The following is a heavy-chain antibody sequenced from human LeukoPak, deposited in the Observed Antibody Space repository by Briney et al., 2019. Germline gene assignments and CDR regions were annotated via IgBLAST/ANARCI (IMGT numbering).Heavy chain of an antibody. D-gene: IGHD3-3*02. V-gene: IGHV4-59*01. Sequence: SETLSLTYTVSGVPIGSYSWSWVRQSPGKGLEWIASIYKTGTTKYNPSLKSRVTISPGASNQQGWSLRLSSVTAADTAVYFCARFTAFNYYYAMDVWGQGTTVIV. J-gene: IGHJ6*01. CDR2: IYKTGTT. CDR1: GVPIGSYS. CDR3: ARFTAFNYYYAMDV.